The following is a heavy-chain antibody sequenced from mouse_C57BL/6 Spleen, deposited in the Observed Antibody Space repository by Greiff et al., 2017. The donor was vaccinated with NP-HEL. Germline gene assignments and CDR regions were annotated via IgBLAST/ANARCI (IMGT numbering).Heavy chain of an antibody. J-gene: IGHJ4*01. CDR2: ISSGSSTI. V-gene: IGHV5-17*01. CDR1: GFTFSDYG. Sequence: EVQLVESGGGLVKPGGSLKLSCAASGFTFSDYGMHWVRQAPEQGLEWVAYISSGSSTIYYADTVKGRFTISRDNAKNTLFLQMTSLRSEDTAMYYCARPSMDYWGQGTSVTVSS. CDR3: ARPSMDY.